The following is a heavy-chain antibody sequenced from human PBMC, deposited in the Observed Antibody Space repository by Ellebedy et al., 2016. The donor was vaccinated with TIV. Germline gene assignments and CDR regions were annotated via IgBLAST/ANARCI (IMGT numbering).Heavy chain of an antibody. CDR2: IYYSGST. CDR3: ARGGIVVPSGSFQH. J-gene: IGHJ1*01. D-gene: IGHD2-2*01. V-gene: IGHV4-59*01. Sequence: SETLSLXXTVSGGSISSYYWSWIRQPPGKGLEWIGYIYYSGSTNYNPSLKSRVTISVDTSKNQFSLKLSSVTAADTAVYYCARGGIVVPSGSFQHWGQGTLVTVSS. CDR1: GGSISSYY.